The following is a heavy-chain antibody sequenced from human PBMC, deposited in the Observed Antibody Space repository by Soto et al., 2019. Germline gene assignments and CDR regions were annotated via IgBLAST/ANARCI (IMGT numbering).Heavy chain of an antibody. V-gene: IGHV3-30*03. CDR2: ISYDGSNK. CDR3: AIENGDYIDY. J-gene: IGHJ4*02. D-gene: IGHD4-17*01. Sequence: GGSLRLSCAASGFTFSSYGMHWVRQAPGKGLEWVAVISYDGSNKYYADSVKGRFTISRDNSKNTLYLQMNSLRAEDTAVYYCAIENGDYIDYWGQGTLVTVSS. CDR1: GFTFSSYG.